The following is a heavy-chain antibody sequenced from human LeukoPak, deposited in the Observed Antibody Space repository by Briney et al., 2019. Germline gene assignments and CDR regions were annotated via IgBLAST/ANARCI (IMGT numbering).Heavy chain of an antibody. CDR2: IYPGDSDT. D-gene: IGHD3-16*02. CDR3: ARRVLSLLENYFDY. CDR1: GYSFTSYW. J-gene: IGHJ4*01. Sequence: GESLKNSCKGSGYSFTSYWIGWVRQLPGKGLEWMGIIYPGDSDTRYSPSFQGQVTISADKSISTAYLQWSSLKASDTAMYYCARRVLSLLENYFDYWGHGTLVTVSS. V-gene: IGHV5-51*01.